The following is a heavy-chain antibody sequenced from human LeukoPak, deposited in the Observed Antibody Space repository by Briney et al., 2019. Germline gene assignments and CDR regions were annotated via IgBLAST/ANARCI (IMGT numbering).Heavy chain of an antibody. CDR2: INPNSGGT. Sequence: GASVRVSCKASGYTFTGYYMHWVRQAPGQGLEWMGWINPNSGGTNYAQKFQGRVTMTRDMSTSTVYMELSSLRSEDTAVYYCARDLRDFPRGGQGYWGQGTLVTVSS. D-gene: IGHD3-16*01. J-gene: IGHJ4*02. CDR1: GYTFTGYY. V-gene: IGHV1-2*02. CDR3: ARDLRDFPRGGQGY.